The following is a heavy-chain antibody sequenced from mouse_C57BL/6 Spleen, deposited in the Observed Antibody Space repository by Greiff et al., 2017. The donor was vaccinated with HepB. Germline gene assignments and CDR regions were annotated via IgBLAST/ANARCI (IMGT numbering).Heavy chain of an antibody. CDR2: IDPSDSYT. J-gene: IGHJ1*03. CDR1: GYTFTSYW. Sequence: QVQLKQPGAELVMPGASVKLSCKASGYTFTSYWMHWVKQRPGQGLEWIGEIDPSDSYTNYNQKFKGKSTLTVDKSSSTAYMQLSSLTSEDSAVYYCARSGYYGSRRWYFDVWGTGTTVTVSS. V-gene: IGHV1-69*01. CDR3: ARSGYYGSRRWYFDV. D-gene: IGHD1-1*01.